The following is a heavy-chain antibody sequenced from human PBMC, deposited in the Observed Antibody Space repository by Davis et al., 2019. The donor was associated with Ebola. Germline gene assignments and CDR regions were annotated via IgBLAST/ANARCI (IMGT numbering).Heavy chain of an antibody. V-gene: IGHV5-51*01. CDR1: GYSFTSYW. J-gene: IGHJ5*02. Sequence: PGGSLRLSCKGSGYSFTSYWIGWVRQMPGKGLEWMGIIYPGDSDTRYSPSFQGQVTISADKSISTAYLQWSSLKASDTAMYYCARQLRAYCSSTSCLGGWFDPWGQGTLVTVSS. CDR3: ARQLRAYCSSTSCLGGWFDP. D-gene: IGHD2-2*01. CDR2: IYPGDSDT.